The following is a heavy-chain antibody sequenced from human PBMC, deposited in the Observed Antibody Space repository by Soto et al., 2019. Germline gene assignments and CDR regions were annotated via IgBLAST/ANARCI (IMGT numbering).Heavy chain of an antibody. CDR3: EKGHGEEYHGSGNDWYFDL. CDR2: ISYDGSNK. D-gene: IGHD3-10*01. CDR1: GFTFSSYG. Sequence: GGSLRLSCAASGFTFSSYGMHWVRQAPGKGLEWVAVISYDGSNKYYADSVKGRFTISRDNSKNTLYLQMNSLRAEDTAVYYCEKGHGEEYHGSGNDWYFDLWGRGTLVTVSS. V-gene: IGHV3-30*18. J-gene: IGHJ2*01.